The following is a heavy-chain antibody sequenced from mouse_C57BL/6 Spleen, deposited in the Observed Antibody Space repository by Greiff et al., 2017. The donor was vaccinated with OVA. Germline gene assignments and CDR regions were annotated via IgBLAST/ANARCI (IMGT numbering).Heavy chain of an antibody. CDR2: INPNNGGT. D-gene: IGHD1-1*02. J-gene: IGHJ3*01. V-gene: IGHV1-18*01. CDR3: ARGGDRAPRFAY. CDR1: GYTFTDYN. Sequence: EVQLQQSGPELVKPGASVKIPCKASGYTFTDYNMDWVKQSHGKSLEWIGDINPNNGGTIYNQKFKGKATLTVDKSSSTAYMELRSLTSEDTAVYYFARGGDRAPRFAYWGQGTLVTVSA.